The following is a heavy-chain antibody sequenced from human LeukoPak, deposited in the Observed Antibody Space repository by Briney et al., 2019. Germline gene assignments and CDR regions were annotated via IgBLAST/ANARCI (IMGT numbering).Heavy chain of an antibody. J-gene: IGHJ5*02. CDR1: GYTFTSYD. CDR3: ARDPTEIAARMWFDP. D-gene: IGHD6-6*01. CDR2: INPNSGGT. Sequence: ASVKVSCKASGYTFTSYDINWVRQATGQGLEWMGWINPNSGGTNYAQKFQGRVTMTRDTSISTAYMELSRLRSDDTAVYYCARDPTEIAARMWFDPWGQGTLVTVSS. V-gene: IGHV1-2*02.